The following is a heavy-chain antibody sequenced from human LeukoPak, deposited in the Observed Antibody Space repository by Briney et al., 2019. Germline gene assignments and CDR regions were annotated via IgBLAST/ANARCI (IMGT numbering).Heavy chain of an antibody. D-gene: IGHD2-15*01. CDR3: ARGLVVVVAATLTPFDY. V-gene: IGHV4-34*01. CDR2: INHSGST. CDR1: GGSFSGYY. J-gene: IGHJ4*02. Sequence: SETLSLTCAVYGGSFSGYYWSWIRQPPWKGLEWIGEINHSGSTNYNPSLKSRVTISVDTSKNQFSLKLSSVTAADTAVYYCARGLVVVVAATLTPFDYWGQGTLVTVSS.